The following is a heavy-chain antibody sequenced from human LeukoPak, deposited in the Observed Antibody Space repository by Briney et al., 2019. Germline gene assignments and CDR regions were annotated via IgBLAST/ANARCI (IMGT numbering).Heavy chain of an antibody. CDR3: ARGPRLRYNWFDP. CDR1: GYTFTGYY. D-gene: IGHD5-12*01. Sequence: ASVKVSCKASGYTFTGYYMHWVRRAPGQGLEWMGWINPNSGGTNYAQKFQGRVTMTRDTSISTAYMELSSLRSEDTAVYYCARGPRLRYNWFDPWGQGTLVTVSS. V-gene: IGHV1-2*02. CDR2: INPNSGGT. J-gene: IGHJ5*02.